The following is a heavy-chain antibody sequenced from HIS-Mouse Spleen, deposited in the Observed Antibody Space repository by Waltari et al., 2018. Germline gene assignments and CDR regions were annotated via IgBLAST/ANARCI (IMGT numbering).Heavy chain of an antibody. Sequence: QVQLQESGPGLVKPSETLSLTCTVSGYPISSGYYGGWIRQPPGKGLEWMGSIYHSGSTYYNPSLKSRVTISVDTSKNQFSLKLSSVTAADTAVYYCARDPGYSSSSNAFDIWGQGTMVTVSS. V-gene: IGHV4-38-2*02. J-gene: IGHJ3*02. CDR1: GYPISSGYY. CDR2: IYHSGST. D-gene: IGHD6-6*01. CDR3: ARDPGYSSSSNAFDI.